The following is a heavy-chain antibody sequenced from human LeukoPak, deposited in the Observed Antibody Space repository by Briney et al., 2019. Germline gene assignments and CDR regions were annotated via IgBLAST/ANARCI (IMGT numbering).Heavy chain of an antibody. D-gene: IGHD2-15*01. CDR2: IRSKAYGGTT. V-gene: IGHV3-49*04. CDR1: GFTVGDCA. CDR3: TRGHYCSGGSCSPPFDY. Sequence: PGRSLRLSCTASGFTVGDCAMSWARQAPGKGLQWVGFIRSKAYGGTTEYAASVTGRFTISRDDSKGIAYLEMNSLKTEDTAVYYCTRGHYCSGGSCSPPFDYWGQGTLVTVSS. J-gene: IGHJ4*02.